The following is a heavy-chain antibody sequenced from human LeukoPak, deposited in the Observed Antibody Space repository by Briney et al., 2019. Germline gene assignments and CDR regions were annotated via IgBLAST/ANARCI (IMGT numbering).Heavy chain of an antibody. V-gene: IGHV4-59*01. J-gene: IGHJ4*02. CDR2: IYYSGST. Sequence: SSETLSLTSTVSGGSISSYYWSWIRQPPGKGLEWIGYIYYSGSTNYNPSLKSRVTISVDTSKNQFSLKLSSVTAADTAVYYCARVSVVGATFDYWGQGTLVTVSS. CDR1: GGSISSYY. D-gene: IGHD1-26*01. CDR3: ARVSVVGATFDY.